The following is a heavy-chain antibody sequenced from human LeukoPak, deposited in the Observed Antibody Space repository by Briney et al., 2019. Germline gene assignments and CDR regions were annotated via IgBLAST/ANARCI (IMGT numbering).Heavy chain of an antibody. CDR3: ARDREGYYDSSGYYVPGYFDY. V-gene: IGHV3-33*01. J-gene: IGHJ4*02. CDR1: GFNFSSYG. Sequence: GRSLRLSCAASGFNFSSYGMHWVRQAPGKGLEWVTVIWYDGSHKYYADSVKGRFTISRDNSKNTLYLQMNSLRAEDTAVYYCARDREGYYDSSGYYVPGYFDYWGQGTLVTVSS. D-gene: IGHD3-22*01. CDR2: IWYDGSHK.